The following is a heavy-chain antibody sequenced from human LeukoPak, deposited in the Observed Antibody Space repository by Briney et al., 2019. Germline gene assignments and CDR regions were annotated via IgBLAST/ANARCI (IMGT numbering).Heavy chain of an antibody. Sequence: GGSLRLSCAASGFTFSSYSMNWVRQAPGKGLEWVSSISSSSSYIYYADSVKGRFTISRDNAKNSLYLQMNSLRAEDTAVYYCACGYSYGYDAFDIWGQGTIVTVSS. V-gene: IGHV3-21*01. CDR2: ISSSSSYI. D-gene: IGHD5-18*01. CDR3: ACGYSYGYDAFDI. J-gene: IGHJ3*02. CDR1: GFTFSSYS.